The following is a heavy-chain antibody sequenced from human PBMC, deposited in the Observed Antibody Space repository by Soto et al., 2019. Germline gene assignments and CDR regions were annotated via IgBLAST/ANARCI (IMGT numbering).Heavy chain of an antibody. CDR2: ISYDGSNK. CDR1: GFTFSSYG. D-gene: IGHD3-10*01. CDR3: AKGLPPGEYGDYFDY. V-gene: IGHV3-30*18. J-gene: IGHJ4*02. Sequence: QVQLVESGGGVVQPGRSLRLSCAASGFTFSSYGMHWVRQAPGKGLEWVAVISYDGSNKYYADSVKGRFTISRDNSKNTLYLQMNSLRAEDTAVYYCAKGLPPGEYGDYFDYWGQGTLVTVSS.